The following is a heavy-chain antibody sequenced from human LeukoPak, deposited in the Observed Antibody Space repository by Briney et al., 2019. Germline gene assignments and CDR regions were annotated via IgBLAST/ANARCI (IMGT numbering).Heavy chain of an antibody. D-gene: IGHD4-17*01. CDR1: GGSISSYY. J-gene: IGHJ2*01. CDR2: IYYSGST. V-gene: IGHV4-59*01. Sequence: SETLSLTCTVSGGSISSYYWSWIRQPPGRGLEWIGYIYYSGSTNYNPSLKSRVTISVDTSKNQFSLKLSSVTAADTAVYYCAAHDYGDYGDWYFDLWGRGTLVTVSS. CDR3: AAHDYGDYGDWYFDL.